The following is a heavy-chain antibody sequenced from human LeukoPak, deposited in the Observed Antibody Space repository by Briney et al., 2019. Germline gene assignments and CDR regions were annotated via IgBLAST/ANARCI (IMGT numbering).Heavy chain of an antibody. CDR2: ISSSSSYI. CDR1: GFTFSSYS. CDR3: AKDYGSGSYYKSRYFDY. D-gene: IGHD3-10*01. V-gene: IGHV3-21*01. Sequence: GGSLRLSCAASGFTFSSYSMNWVRQAPGKGLEWVSPISSSSSYIYYADSVKGRFTISRDNAKNSLYLQMNSLRAEDTAVYYCAKDYGSGSYYKSRYFDYWGQGTLVTVSS. J-gene: IGHJ4*02.